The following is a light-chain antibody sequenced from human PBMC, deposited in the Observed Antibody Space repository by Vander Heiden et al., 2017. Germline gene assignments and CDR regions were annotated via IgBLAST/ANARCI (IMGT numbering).Light chain of an antibody. CDR3: CSYTTSSTLYV. Sequence: QSGLTPPASVSGSPGQSITISCTAPNSDVGDFTFVSWYQHHPGKAPKLIIYEVLNRPSGVSNRFSGSKSGNTASLTISGLQAEDEADYFCCSYTTSSTLYVFGSGTSVTV. V-gene: IGLV2-14*01. CDR1: NSDVGDFTF. J-gene: IGLJ1*01. CDR2: EVL.